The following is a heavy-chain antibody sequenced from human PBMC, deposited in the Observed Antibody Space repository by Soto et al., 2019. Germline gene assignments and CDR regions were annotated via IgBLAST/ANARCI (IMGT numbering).Heavy chain of an antibody. J-gene: IGHJ4*02. CDR1: GFTFSSYA. V-gene: IGHV3-23*01. CDR3: AKRCYYDSSGYSTSGHDY. D-gene: IGHD3-22*01. CDR2: ISGSGGST. Sequence: PGGSLRLSCASSGFTFSSYAMSWVRQAPGKGLEWVSAISGSGGSTYYADSVKGRFTISRDNSKNTLYLQMNSLRAEDTAVYYYAKRCYYDSSGYSTSGHDYWGQGTLVTVSS.